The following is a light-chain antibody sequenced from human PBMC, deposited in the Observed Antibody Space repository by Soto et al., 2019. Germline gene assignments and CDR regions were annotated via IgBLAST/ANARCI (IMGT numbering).Light chain of an antibody. CDR1: SSNIGAGYD. CDR3: QSYDSSLSGSV. Sequence: QSVLTQPPSVSGAPGQRVTISCTGSSSNIGAGYDVHWYQQLPGTAPKLIIYGNSNRPSGVPDRLSGSKSGTSASLAITGLQAEDEADYYCQSYDSSLSGSVFGGGTKLTVL. CDR2: GNS. J-gene: IGLJ3*02. V-gene: IGLV1-40*01.